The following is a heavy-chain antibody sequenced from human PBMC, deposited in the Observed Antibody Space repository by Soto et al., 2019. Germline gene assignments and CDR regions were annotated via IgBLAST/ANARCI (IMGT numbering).Heavy chain of an antibody. Sequence: PSQTLSLTCVISGDSVSSNSAAWNWIRQSPSRGLEWLGRTYYRSKWYNDYAVSVKSRITINPDTSKNQFSLQLNSVTPEDTAVYYCVAYYDFWSGYSRPYYYGMDVWGQGTTVTVSS. J-gene: IGHJ6*02. V-gene: IGHV6-1*01. CDR2: TYYRSKWYN. D-gene: IGHD3-3*01. CDR3: VAYYDFWSGYSRPYYYGMDV. CDR1: GDSVSSNSAA.